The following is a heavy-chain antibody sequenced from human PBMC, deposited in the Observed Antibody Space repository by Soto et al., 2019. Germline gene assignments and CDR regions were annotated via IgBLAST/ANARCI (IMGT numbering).Heavy chain of an antibody. CDR2: IYWDDDK. V-gene: IGHV2-5*02. CDR1: GFSLSTSGVG. J-gene: IGHJ5*02. Sequence: QITLKESGPTLVKPTQTLTLTCTFSGFSLSTSGVGVGWIRQPPGKALEWLALIYWDDDKRYSPSLKSRLTITKDTSKNQVVLTMTNMDPVDTATYYCAHTGCSGGSCYASYNWFDPWGQGTLVTVSS. CDR3: AHTGCSGGSCYASYNWFDP. D-gene: IGHD2-15*01.